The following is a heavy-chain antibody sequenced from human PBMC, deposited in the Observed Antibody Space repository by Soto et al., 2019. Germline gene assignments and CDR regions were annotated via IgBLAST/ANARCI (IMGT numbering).Heavy chain of an antibody. CDR2: INPGDSDT. Sequence: GESLKISCKGSGYSFTNYWIGWVRQMPGKGLEWMGIINPGDSDTKYSPSFEGQVTISADKSISTAYLQWSSLKASDTAMYWCARRGSSGTYLIDVWGQGTLVTGSS. CDR3: ARRGSSGTYLIDV. J-gene: IGHJ4*02. V-gene: IGHV5-51*01. CDR1: GYSFTNYW. D-gene: IGHD1-26*01.